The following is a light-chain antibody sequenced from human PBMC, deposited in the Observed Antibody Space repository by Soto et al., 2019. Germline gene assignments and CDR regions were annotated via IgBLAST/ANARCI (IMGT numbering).Light chain of an antibody. Sequence: EIVMTQSPATLSVSPGERATLSCRASQRVDSNLAWYQQKPGQAPRLLIYGASTRATGIPARFGGSGSGTQFTLTISSLQSEDFAVYYCQQYDNWPPYTFGQGTKLEV. J-gene: IGKJ2*01. CDR3: QQYDNWPPYT. CDR2: GAS. CDR1: QRVDSN. V-gene: IGKV3-15*01.